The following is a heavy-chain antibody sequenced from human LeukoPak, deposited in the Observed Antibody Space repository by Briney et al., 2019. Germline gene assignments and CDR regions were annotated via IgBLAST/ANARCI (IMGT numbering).Heavy chain of an antibody. J-gene: IGHJ4*02. CDR3: AKAYYYDTSGYYFRYFDY. CDR1: GFTFSSYA. CDR2: ISGSGVST. V-gene: IGHV3-23*01. D-gene: IGHD3-22*01. Sequence: GGSLRLSCAASGFTFSSYAMHWVRQAPGKGLEWVSSISGSGVSTYHADSVKGRFTISRDNSENTLYLQVNSLRAEDTAVYYCAKAYYYDTSGYYFRYFDYWGQGTLVTVSS.